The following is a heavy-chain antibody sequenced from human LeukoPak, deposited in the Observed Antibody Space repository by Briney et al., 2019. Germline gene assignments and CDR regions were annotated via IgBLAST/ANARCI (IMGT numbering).Heavy chain of an antibody. V-gene: IGHV4-31*03. CDR2: IYYSGST. CDR1: GGSISSGGYY. D-gene: IGHD3-10*01. Sequence: PSQTLSLTCTVSGGSISSGGYYWSWIRQHPGKGLEWIGYIYYSGSTYYNPSLKSRVTISVDTSKNQFSLKLSSVTAADTAMYYCARILWLGADYYYMDVWGKGTTVTVSS. J-gene: IGHJ6*03. CDR3: ARILWLGADYYYMDV.